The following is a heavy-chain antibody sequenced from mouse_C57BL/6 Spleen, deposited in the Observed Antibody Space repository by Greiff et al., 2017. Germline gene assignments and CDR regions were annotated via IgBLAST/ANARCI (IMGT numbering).Heavy chain of an antibody. CDR1: GYTFTSYW. V-gene: IGHV1-55*01. Sequence: QVQLQQSGAELVKPGASVKMSCKASGYTFTSYWITWVKQRPGQGLEWIGDIYPGSGSTNYNEKFKSNATLTVDTSSSTAYMQLSSLTSEDSAVYYCAREYYGSSPWYFDVWGTGTTVTVSS. CDR3: AREYYGSSPWYFDV. CDR2: IYPGSGST. J-gene: IGHJ1*03. D-gene: IGHD1-1*01.